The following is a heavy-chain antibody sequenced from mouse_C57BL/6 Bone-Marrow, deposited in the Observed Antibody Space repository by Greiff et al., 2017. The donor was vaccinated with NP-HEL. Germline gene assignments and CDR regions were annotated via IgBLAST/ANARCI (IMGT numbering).Heavy chain of an antibody. CDR3: TRWDYYGRRYFDY. D-gene: IGHD1-1*01. CDR2: IDPETGGT. J-gene: IGHJ2*01. V-gene: IGHV1-15*01. Sequence: QVQLQQSGAELVRPGASVTLSCKASGYTFTDYEMHWVKQTPVHGLEWIGAIDPETGGTAYNQKFKGKAILTADKSSSTAYMELRSLTSEDSAVYYCTRWDYYGRRYFDYWGQGTTLTVSS. CDR1: GYTFTDYE.